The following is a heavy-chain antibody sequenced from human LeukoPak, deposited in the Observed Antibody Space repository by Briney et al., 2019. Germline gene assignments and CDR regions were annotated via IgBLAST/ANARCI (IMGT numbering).Heavy chain of an antibody. Sequence: GGSLRLSCAASGFTSSSYWMHWVRQAPGKGLVWVSRINSDGSSTSYADSVKGRFTISRDNAKNTLYLQMNSLRAEDTAVYYCARGGGIVGATYYYYYMDVWGKGTTVTVSS. CDR2: INSDGSST. CDR3: ARGGGIVGATYYYYYMDV. V-gene: IGHV3-74*01. D-gene: IGHD1-26*01. CDR1: GFTSSSYW. J-gene: IGHJ6*03.